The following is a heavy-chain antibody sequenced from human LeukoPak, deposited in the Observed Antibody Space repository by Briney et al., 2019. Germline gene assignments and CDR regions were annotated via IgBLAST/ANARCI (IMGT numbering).Heavy chain of an antibody. Sequence: SETLSLTCSVYGDYISSYYWSWIRQPPGKGLEWVGYINYRGSTNYNPSLKSRVTISIDTSKNQFSLKLSSVTAADTAVYYCARVDTVETTVGAYDYWGQGTLVAVSS. CDR3: ARVDTVETTVGAYDY. J-gene: IGHJ4*02. V-gene: IGHV4-59*01. CDR2: INYRGST. CDR1: GDYISSYY. D-gene: IGHD1-1*01.